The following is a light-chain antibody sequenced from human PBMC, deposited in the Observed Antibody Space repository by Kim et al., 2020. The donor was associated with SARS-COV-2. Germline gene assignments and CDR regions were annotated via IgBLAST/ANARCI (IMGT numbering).Light chain of an antibody. Sequence: AIHLTQSPSSLSASVGDRVTITCRASQDINSDLAWYQQKPGKAPNLLIYDASSLKSGVPSRFSGSGSGTGFTLTISSLQPEDFATYYCQQFNNYGLTFGGGTKVEI. J-gene: IGKJ4*01. CDR1: QDINSD. CDR3: QQFNNYGLT. V-gene: IGKV1D-13*01. CDR2: DAS.